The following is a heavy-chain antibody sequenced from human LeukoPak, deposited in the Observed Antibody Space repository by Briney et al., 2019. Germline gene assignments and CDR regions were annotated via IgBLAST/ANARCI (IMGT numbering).Heavy chain of an antibody. J-gene: IGHJ4*02. D-gene: IGHD2-15*01. V-gene: IGHV3-53*01. CDR1: GFTVHSNY. Sequence: GGSLRLSCAASGFTVHSNYMSWVRQAPGKGLEWVSVIDRSGVTHYADSVKGRFTISRDNSKNTLYLQMNSLRAEDTGVYYCAKDRRVRSSGGGYYFDYWGQGTLVTVSS. CDR3: AKDRRVRSSGGGYYFDY. CDR2: IDRSGVT.